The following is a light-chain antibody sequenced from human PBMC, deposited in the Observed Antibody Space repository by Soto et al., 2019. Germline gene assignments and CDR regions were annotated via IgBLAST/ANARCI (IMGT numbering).Light chain of an antibody. V-gene: IGKV3-15*01. CDR2: DAS. Sequence: MVMTQSPAILSVSPGERATLSCRASQSISRSLAWYQQKPGQAPRLLISDASTRATGIPARFSGSGSGTEFTLTISSLQSEDFAVYYCQLYGISPQFGQGTRLEI. CDR3: QLYGISPQ. J-gene: IGKJ5*01. CDR1: QSISRS.